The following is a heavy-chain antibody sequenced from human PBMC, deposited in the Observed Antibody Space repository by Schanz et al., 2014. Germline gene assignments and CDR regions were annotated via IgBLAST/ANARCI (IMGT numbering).Heavy chain of an antibody. CDR3: ARGGGPEDVFDI. CDR1: GGTFSSYT. V-gene: IGHV1-69*08. CDR2: INLSGGST. J-gene: IGHJ3*02. D-gene: IGHD5-12*01. Sequence: QVQLVQSGAEVKKPGSSVKVSCKASGGTFSSYTISWVRQAPGQGLEWMGIINLSGGSTNNAQKFQGRVTMTTDTSTSTAYMELRSLRSDDTAVYYCARGGGPEDVFDIWGQGTSLTVSS.